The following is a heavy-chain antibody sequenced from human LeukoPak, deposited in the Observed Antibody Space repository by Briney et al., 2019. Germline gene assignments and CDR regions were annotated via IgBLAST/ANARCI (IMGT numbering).Heavy chain of an antibody. V-gene: IGHV3-23*01. J-gene: IGHJ4*02. Sequence: PGGSPRLSCAASGFTFSSYAMSWVRQAPGKGLEWVSAISGSGGSTYYADSVKGRFTISRDNSKNTLYLQMNSLRAEDTAVYYCAKASITIFGVAPFDYWGQGTLVTVSS. CDR2: ISGSGGST. D-gene: IGHD3-3*01. CDR1: GFTFSSYA. CDR3: AKASITIFGVAPFDY.